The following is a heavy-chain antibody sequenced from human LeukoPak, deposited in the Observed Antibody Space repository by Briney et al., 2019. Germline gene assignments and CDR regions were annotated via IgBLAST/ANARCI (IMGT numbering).Heavy chain of an antibody. Sequence: GGSLRLSCAASGFNFRAYRMSWARQAPGKGLEWVASLNQDADREYYVDSVKGRFTISRDNAKNSLYLQMDSLRVEDTAVYYCARATTASARDHWGQGTLVTVSS. J-gene: IGHJ4*02. D-gene: IGHD1-14*01. CDR2: LNQDADRE. CDR3: ARATTASARDH. V-gene: IGHV3-7*01. CDR1: GFNFRAYR.